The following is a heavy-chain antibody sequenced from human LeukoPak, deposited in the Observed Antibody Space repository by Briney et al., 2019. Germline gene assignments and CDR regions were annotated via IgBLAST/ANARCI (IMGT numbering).Heavy chain of an antibody. Sequence: GESLKISCKGSGYGFNIYWIGWVRQMPGKGLEWMGIIYPADSDTRYTPSFQGQVTISADKSISTAYLQWSSLKASDTAMYYCARRDGRAFDIWGQGTTVTVSS. CDR3: ARRDGRAFDI. D-gene: IGHD2-21*02. CDR2: IYPADSDT. CDR1: GYGFNIYW. J-gene: IGHJ3*02. V-gene: IGHV5-51*01.